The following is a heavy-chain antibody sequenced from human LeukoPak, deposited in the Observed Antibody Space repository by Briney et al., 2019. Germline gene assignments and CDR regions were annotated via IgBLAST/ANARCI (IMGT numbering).Heavy chain of an antibody. D-gene: IGHD3-22*01. CDR1: GFTFSTYS. Sequence: GGSLRLSCAASGFTFSTYSMNWVRQAPGKGLEWVSYISSSSSTIYYADSVKGRFTVSRDNAKNSLYLQMNSLRAEDTAVYYCARGSTYYDSSGQVPFDYWGQGTLVTVSS. CDR3: ARGSTYYDSSGQVPFDY. V-gene: IGHV3-48*01. J-gene: IGHJ4*02. CDR2: ISSSSSTI.